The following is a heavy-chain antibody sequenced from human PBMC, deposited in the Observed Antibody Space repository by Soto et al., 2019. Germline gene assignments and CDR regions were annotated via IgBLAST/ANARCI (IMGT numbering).Heavy chain of an antibody. J-gene: IGHJ3*01. D-gene: IGHD5-18*01. Sequence: QVQLQQWGAGLVKSSETLSLTCAAYGGSFSGYYWSWIRQPPGKDLEWIGEISHSGRTNYNPSRKSRVSISVDTSKNQFSLKVNSVSAADTAVYYCARGGGRGYSYGYGIRDDAFNLWGQGTMVTVSS. CDR2: ISHSGRT. V-gene: IGHV4-34*01. CDR3: ARGGGRGYSYGYGIRDDAFNL. CDR1: GGSFSGYY.